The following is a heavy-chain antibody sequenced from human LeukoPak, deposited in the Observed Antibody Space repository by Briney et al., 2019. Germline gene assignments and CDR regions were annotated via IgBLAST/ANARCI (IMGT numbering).Heavy chain of an antibody. CDR2: IYYSGIT. D-gene: IGHD4-17*01. CDR1: GGSIDTGGYY. V-gene: IGHV4-31*03. Sequence: PSQTLSLTCTVSGGSIDTGGYYWSWIRPHPGKGLEWIGYIYYSGITYYNPSLKSRLTMSVDTSKNQFSLKLTSVTAADTAVYYCARDNYGDYVGDAFDIWGQGTMVTVSS. J-gene: IGHJ3*02. CDR3: ARDNYGDYVGDAFDI.